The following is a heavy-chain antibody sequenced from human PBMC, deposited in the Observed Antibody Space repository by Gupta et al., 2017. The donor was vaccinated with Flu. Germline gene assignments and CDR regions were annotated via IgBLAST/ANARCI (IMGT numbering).Heavy chain of an antibody. D-gene: IGHD2-15*01. CDR3: ARKGGGQCSGGSCYSFDL. CDR1: GVTFSTYA. V-gene: IGHV1-69*01. Sequence: QVQLVQSGAAVKKPGSLVKVPSKASGVTFSTYAINWVRQPPGQGLEWMGGIIPFFGPTNYEQKFKGRVTITADESTSTAYRGKSSLRSEDTAVYYCARKGGGQCSGGSCYSFDLWGQGTLVTVSS. J-gene: IGHJ4*02. CDR2: IIPFFGPT.